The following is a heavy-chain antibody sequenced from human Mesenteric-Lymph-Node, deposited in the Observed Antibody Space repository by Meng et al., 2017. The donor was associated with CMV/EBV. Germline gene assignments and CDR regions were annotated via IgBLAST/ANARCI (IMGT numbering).Heavy chain of an antibody. D-gene: IGHD3-16*01. CDR2: MNPNSGNT. J-gene: IGHJ4*02. CDR1: GYTFTSYD. Sequence: ASVKVSCKASGYTFTSYDINWVRQATGQGLEWMGWMNPNSGNTGYAQKFQGRVTITTDESTSTAYMELSSLRSEDTAVYYCASQGVHDYVWGGDYWGQGTLVTVSS. V-gene: IGHV1-8*01. CDR3: ASQGVHDYVWGGDY.